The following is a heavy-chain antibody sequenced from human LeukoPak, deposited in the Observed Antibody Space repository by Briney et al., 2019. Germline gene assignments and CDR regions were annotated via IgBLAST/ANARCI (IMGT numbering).Heavy chain of an antibody. J-gene: IGHJ4*02. CDR3: ARDYYDSSGYYLTTDY. Sequence: GGSLRLSCAASGFTFSSYSMNWVRQAPGKGLEWVSYISSSSSTIYYADSVKGRFTISRDNAKNSLYLQMNSLRAEDTAVYYCARDYYDSSGYYLTTDYWGQGTLVTVSS. D-gene: IGHD3-22*01. V-gene: IGHV3-48*04. CDR1: GFTFSSYS. CDR2: ISSSSSTI.